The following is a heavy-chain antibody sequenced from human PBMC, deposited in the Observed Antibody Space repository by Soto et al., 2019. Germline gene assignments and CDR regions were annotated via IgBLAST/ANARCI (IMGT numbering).Heavy chain of an antibody. CDR1: GDSVSSNSAA. CDR2: TYYRSKWYN. CDR3: ARGEVYSSSSDYYYYGMDV. D-gene: IGHD6-6*01. Sequence: SQTLSLTCAISGDSVSSNSAAWNWIRQSPSRGLEWLGRTYYRSKWYNDYAVSVESRITINPDTSKNQFSLQLNSVTPEDTAVYYCARGEVYSSSSDYYYYGMDVWGQGTTVTVSS. J-gene: IGHJ6*02. V-gene: IGHV6-1*01.